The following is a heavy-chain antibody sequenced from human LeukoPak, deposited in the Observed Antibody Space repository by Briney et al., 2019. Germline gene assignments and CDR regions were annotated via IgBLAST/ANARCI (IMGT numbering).Heavy chain of an antibody. D-gene: IGHD3-22*01. Sequence: GGSLRLSCAASGFTFTGYPMHWVRQPPGKGLEWVAFIRYDGSNKYYADSMKGRFTISRDNSKNTLYLQLNSLRAEDTALYYCAKDYYDTRGFAFDMWGQATMVSVSS. J-gene: IGHJ3*02. CDR3: AKDYYDTRGFAFDM. CDR1: GFTFTGYP. V-gene: IGHV3-30*02. CDR2: IRYDGSNK.